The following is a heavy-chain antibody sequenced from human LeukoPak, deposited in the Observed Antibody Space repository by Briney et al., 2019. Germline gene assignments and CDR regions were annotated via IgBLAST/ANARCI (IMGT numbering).Heavy chain of an antibody. CDR2: INPDDGST. CDR1: GFTFRKYW. Sequence: GGSLRLSCAASGFTFRKYWLHWVRQAPGKGLVWVSRINPDDGSTSYADSVKGRFTISRDNAKSTLYLQMNSLRAEDTAVYYCAKESQQLATFGYWGQGTLVTVSS. D-gene: IGHD6-13*01. CDR3: AKESQQLATFGY. J-gene: IGHJ4*02. V-gene: IGHV3-74*01.